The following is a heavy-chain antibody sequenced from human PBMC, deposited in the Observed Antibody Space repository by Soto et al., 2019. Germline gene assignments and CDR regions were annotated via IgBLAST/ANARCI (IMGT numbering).Heavy chain of an antibody. CDR1: EITFSSYA. CDR3: ARASRYCTNGVCLGYCDY. J-gene: IGHJ4*02. D-gene: IGHD2-8*01. Sequence: QVHLVESGGGVVQPGRSLRLSCAASEITFSSYAIHWVRQAPGKGLEWVATVSYDGSNKYYADSVKGRFTISRDNSKNTLYLQMSSLRTEDTAVYYCARASRYCTNGVCLGYCDYWGQGTLVTVSS. CDR2: VSYDGSNK. V-gene: IGHV3-30-3*01.